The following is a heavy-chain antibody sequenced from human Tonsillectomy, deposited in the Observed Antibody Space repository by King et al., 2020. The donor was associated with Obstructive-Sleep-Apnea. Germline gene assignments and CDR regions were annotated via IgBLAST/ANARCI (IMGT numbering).Heavy chain of an antibody. CDR2: VYSGSA. D-gene: IGHD2-15*01. V-gene: IGHV4-59*01. J-gene: IGHJ4*02. Sequence: VQLQESGPGLVTPSETLSLTCTVSGGSLSYYYWSWIRQPPGKGLEWIGYVYSGSASYNPSLKSRVTISVDTSKNQFSLNLTSVTAADTAMYYCARDLFGYSSGWSGVDYWGQGTLVTVSS. CDR3: ARDLFGYSSGWSGVDY. CDR1: GGSLSYYY.